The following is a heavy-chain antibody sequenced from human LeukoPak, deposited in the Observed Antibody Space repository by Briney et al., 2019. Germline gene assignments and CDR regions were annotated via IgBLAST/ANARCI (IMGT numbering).Heavy chain of an antibody. V-gene: IGHV4-34*01. CDR1: GGSISSYY. D-gene: IGHD5-18*01. Sequence: SETLSLTCTVSGGSISSYYWSWIRQPPGKGLEWIGEINHSGSTNYNPSLKSRVTISVDTSKNQFSLKLSSVTAADTAVYYCARRGYSYGYRTGYYFDYWGQGTLVTVSS. CDR2: INHSGST. J-gene: IGHJ4*02. CDR3: ARRGYSYGYRTGYYFDY.